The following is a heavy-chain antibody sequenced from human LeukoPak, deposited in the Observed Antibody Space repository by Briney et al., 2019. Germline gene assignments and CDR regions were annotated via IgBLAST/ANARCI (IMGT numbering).Heavy chain of an antibody. CDR1: GYTLTELS. CDR2: FDPEDGET. V-gene: IGHV1-24*01. Sequence: PAASVKVSCKVSGYTLTELSMHWVRQAPGKGLEWMGGFDPEDGETIYAQKLQGRVTMTEDTSTDTAYMELSSLRSEDTAVYYCATDRSRGSRFLEWCFDYWGQGTLVTVSS. J-gene: IGHJ4*02. D-gene: IGHD3-3*01. CDR3: ATDRSRGSRFLEWCFDY.